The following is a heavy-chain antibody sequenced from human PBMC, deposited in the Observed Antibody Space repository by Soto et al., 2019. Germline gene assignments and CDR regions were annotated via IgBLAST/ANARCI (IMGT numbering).Heavy chain of an antibody. V-gene: IGHV1-69*01. J-gene: IGHJ3*02. CDR1: GGTFSSYA. CDR2: IIPIFGTA. Sequence: QVQLVQSGAEVKKPGSSVKVSCKASGGTFSSYAISWVRQAPGQGLEWMGGIIPIFGTANYAQKFQGRVTITADESTSTAYMELSSLRSEDTAVYYCARAGDYYDSSGPDDAFDIWGQGTMVTVSS. D-gene: IGHD3-22*01. CDR3: ARAGDYYDSSGPDDAFDI.